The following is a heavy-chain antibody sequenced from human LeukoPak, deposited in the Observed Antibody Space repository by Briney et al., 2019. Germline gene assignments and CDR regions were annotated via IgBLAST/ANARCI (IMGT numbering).Heavy chain of an antibody. CDR1: GFTFSSYA. V-gene: IGHV3-30-3*01. CDR2: ISFDGSKK. J-gene: IGHJ4*02. Sequence: GGSLRLSCGASGFTFSSYAMHWVRQAPGKGLEWVAAISFDGSKKYYADSVKGRFTISRDNSKNTLSLQMNSLRAEDTAVYYCARDMGPMIVVVIGLDYWGQGTLVTVSS. CDR3: ARDMGPMIVVVIGLDY. D-gene: IGHD3-22*01.